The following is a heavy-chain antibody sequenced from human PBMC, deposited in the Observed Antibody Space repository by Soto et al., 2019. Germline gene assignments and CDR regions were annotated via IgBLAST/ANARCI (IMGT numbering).Heavy chain of an antibody. D-gene: IGHD3-10*01. J-gene: IGHJ4*02. CDR2: ISGSGETI. CDR3: GKLEGRGQIDF. V-gene: IGHV3-23*04. Sequence: EVQLVESGGGLVQPGGSLRVSCVTSGFIFRSNTMVWVRQAPGKGLEWVSDISGSGETIYYADSVKGRFTVSRDNAKSTLSVQMNSLRAEDTAVYYCGKLEGRGQIDFWGQGTLVTVAS. CDR1: GFIFRSNT.